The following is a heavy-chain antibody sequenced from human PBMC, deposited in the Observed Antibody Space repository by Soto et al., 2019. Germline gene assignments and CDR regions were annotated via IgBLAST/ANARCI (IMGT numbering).Heavy chain of an antibody. Sequence: SVKVSCKASGGTFSTYAISWVRQAPGQGLEWVGGIIPIFGTANYAQKFQGRVTITADESTSTAYMELSSLRSEDTAVYYCARAAYSYGTAYLSYYYGMDVWGQGTTVTVS. CDR3: ARAAYSYGTAYLSYYYGMDV. D-gene: IGHD5-18*01. CDR1: GGTFSTYA. CDR2: IIPIFGTA. V-gene: IGHV1-69*13. J-gene: IGHJ6*02.